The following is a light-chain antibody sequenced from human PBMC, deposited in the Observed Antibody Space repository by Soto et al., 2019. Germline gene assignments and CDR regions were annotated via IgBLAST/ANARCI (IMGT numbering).Light chain of an antibody. CDR3: QQYNNWPPMYT. Sequence: DIVLTQTPGTLSLSPGERATLSCRASQRVGSNYLAWYQQNPGQPPRLLIHGASSRASGIPDRFSGSGSGTDGTDFTLTIIRLEPEDFAVYYCQQYNNWPPMYTFGQGTKLEIK. J-gene: IGKJ2*01. CDR1: QRVGSNY. V-gene: IGKV3-20*01. CDR2: GAS.